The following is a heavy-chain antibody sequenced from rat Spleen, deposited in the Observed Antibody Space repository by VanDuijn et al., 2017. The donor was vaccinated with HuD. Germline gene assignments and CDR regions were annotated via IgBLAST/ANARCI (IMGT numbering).Heavy chain of an antibody. V-gene: IGHV2-6*01. J-gene: IGHJ2*01. CDR2: ISSGGST. CDR1: GFSLTSYT. CDR3: ARRPFDY. Sequence: QVQLKESGPGLVQPSQTLSLTCTVSGFSLTSYTVSWVRQPPGKGLEWIAAISSGGSTTYNSGLNSRLSITRDTSKSQVFLKMNSLQTEDTAMYFCARRPFDYWGQGVMVTVSS.